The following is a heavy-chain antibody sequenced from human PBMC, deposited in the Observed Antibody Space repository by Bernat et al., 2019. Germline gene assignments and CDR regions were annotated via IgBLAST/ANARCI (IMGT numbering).Heavy chain of an antibody. CDR3: ARDVDGGYREYYYYYMDV. V-gene: IGHV3-21*05. J-gene: IGHJ6*03. D-gene: IGHD4-17*01. Sequence: EVQLVESGGGLVKPGGSLRLSCAASGFTFSSYSMNWVRQAPGKGLEWVSYISSSSSYIYYADSVKGRFTISRDNAKNSLYLQMNSLRAEDTAVYYCARDVDGGYREYYYYYMDVWGKGTTVTVSS. CDR2: ISSSSSYI. CDR1: GFTFSSYS.